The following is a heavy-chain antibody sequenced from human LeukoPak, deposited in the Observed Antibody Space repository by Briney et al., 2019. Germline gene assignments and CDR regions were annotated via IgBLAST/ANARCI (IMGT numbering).Heavy chain of an antibody. CDR2: SNTNSGGT. J-gene: IGHJ4*02. D-gene: IGHD3-16*02. V-gene: IGHV1-2*02. CDR3: ARALPNDYVWGSYRRSHNFDY. Sequence: ASVTVSCKASGYTFTGYYMHWVRQAPGQGLEWMGWSNTNSGGTNYAQKFQGRVTITRDTSISTAYMELSRLRSDDTAVYYCARALPNDYVWGSYRRSHNFDYWGQGTLVTVSS. CDR1: GYTFTGYY.